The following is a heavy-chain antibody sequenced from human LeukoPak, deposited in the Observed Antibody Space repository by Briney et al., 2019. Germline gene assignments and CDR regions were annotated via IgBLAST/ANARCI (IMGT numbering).Heavy chain of an antibody. CDR1: GGSISSGVYS. CDR3: AREGEYFDL. Sequence: SETLSLTCAFSGGSISSGVYSGSWIRQPPGKGLEWIGYIYYSGSTYYNPSLKSRVTISVDTSKNQFSLKLSSVTAADTAVYYCAREGEYFDLWGRGTLVTVSS. V-gene: IGHV4-30-4*07. J-gene: IGHJ2*01. D-gene: IGHD1-26*01. CDR2: IYYSGST.